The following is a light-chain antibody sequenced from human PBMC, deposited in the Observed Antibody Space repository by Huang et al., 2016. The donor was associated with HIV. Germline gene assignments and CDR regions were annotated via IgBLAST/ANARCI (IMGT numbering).Light chain of an antibody. CDR2: AAS. CDR1: QGISSS. Sequence: IQLTQSPSSLSASVGDRVTITCRAMQGISSSLAWYQQKPGKAPKLLIYAASTLQSGVPSRFSGSVSGTDFTLTISSLQPEDFATYYCQQLNSYPPTFGGGTKVEIK. CDR3: QQLNSYPPT. J-gene: IGKJ4*01. V-gene: IGKV1-9*01.